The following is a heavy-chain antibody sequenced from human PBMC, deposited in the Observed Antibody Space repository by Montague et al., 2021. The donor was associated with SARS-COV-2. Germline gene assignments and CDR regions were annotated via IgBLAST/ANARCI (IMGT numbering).Heavy chain of an antibody. CDR2: TYYRSKWYN. J-gene: IGHJ4*02. CDR1: GDSVAGDVAT. D-gene: IGHD2-2*01. V-gene: IGHV6-1*01. Sequence: CAISGDSVAGDVATWNWNKQSPEIDLEWLGGTYYRSKWYNDYAESVKSRITIDPDTSKHQFSLHLNSVTPEDTAVYYCARIPVGSKYYFDFWGQGTLVTVSS. CDR3: ARIPVGSKYYFDF.